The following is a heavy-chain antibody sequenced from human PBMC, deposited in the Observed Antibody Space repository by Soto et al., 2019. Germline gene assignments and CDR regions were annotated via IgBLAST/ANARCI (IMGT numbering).Heavy chain of an antibody. CDR2: IIPILGIA. Sequence: QVQLVQSGAEVKKPGSSVKVSCKASGGTFSSYTISWVRQAPGQGLEWMGRIIPILGIANYAQKFQGRVTITADKSTSTAYMELSSLRSEYTAVYYCARDRGVSYDSSGYYPPFDYWGQGTLVTVSS. D-gene: IGHD3-22*01. J-gene: IGHJ4*02. CDR1: GGTFSSYT. CDR3: ARDRGVSYDSSGYYPPFDY. V-gene: IGHV1-69*08.